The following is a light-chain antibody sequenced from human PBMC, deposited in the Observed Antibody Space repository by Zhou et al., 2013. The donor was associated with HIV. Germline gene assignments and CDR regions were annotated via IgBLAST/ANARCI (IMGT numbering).Light chain of an antibody. CDR2: DAS. Sequence: EIVLTQSPATLSLSPGERATLSCRASQSVSSYLAWFQQKPGQAPRLLIYDASNRATGIPARFSGSGSGTDFTLTISSLEPEDFAVYSCQQYGNSPPTFGPGTKVDIK. V-gene: IGKV3-11*01. J-gene: IGKJ3*01. CDR1: QSVSSY. CDR3: QQYGNSPPT.